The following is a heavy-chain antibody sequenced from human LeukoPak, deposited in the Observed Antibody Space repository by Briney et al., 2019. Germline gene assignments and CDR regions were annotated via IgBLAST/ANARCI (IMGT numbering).Heavy chain of an antibody. V-gene: IGHV4-34*01. CDR2: INHSGST. D-gene: IGHD6-13*01. CDR1: GGSFSGYY. CDR3: ARLLAAAGTYYYYGMDV. Sequence: SETLSLTCAVYGGSFSGYYWSWIRQPPGKGLEWIGEINHSGSTNYNPSLKSRVTISVDTSKNQFSLKLSSVTAADTAVYYRARLLAAAGTYYYYGMDVWGQGTTVTVSS. J-gene: IGHJ6*02.